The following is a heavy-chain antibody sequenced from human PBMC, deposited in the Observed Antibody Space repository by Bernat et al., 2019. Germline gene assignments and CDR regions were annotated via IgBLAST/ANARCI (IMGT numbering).Heavy chain of an antibody. V-gene: IGHV3-30-3*01. J-gene: IGHJ3*01. CDR1: GFTFSSHK. CDR2: ILYDGDNK. Sequence: QVQLVESGGGVVQPGRSLRLSCAASGFTFSSHKMHWVRQAPGKGLEWVALILYDGDNKYYADSVKGRFTISRDNSKNTLDLQVNSLETEDTAVYYCVREGNGLDVWGRGTMVTVSS. CDR3: VREGNGLDV.